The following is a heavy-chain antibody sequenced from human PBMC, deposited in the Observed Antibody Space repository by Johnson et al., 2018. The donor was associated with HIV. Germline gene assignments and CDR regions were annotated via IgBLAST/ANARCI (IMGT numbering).Heavy chain of an antibody. CDR2: ISYDGSNK. CDR3: ASGDDDGF. CDR1: GFTFSSYA. V-gene: IGHV3-30-3*01. Sequence: QVQLVESGGGVVQPGRSLRLSCAASGFTFSSYAMHWVRQAPGKGLEWVAVISYDGSNKYYADSVKGGFTISRDNAKNTLYLQMNSLRAEDTAVYYCASGDDDGFWGRGTLVTVSS. J-gene: IGHJ4*03. D-gene: IGHD5-12*01.